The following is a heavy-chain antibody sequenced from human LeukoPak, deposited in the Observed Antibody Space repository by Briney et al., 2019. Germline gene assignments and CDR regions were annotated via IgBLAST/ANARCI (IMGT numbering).Heavy chain of an antibody. V-gene: IGHV3-9*01. J-gene: IGHJ4*02. CDR2: ISWNSGSI. D-gene: IGHD1-7*01. CDR3: AKMMAGTLDY. Sequence: PGGSLRLSCAASGFTFSSYSMNWVRQAPGKGLEWVSGISWNSGSIGYADSVKGRFTISRDNAKNSLYLQMNSLRAEDTALYYCAKMMAGTLDYWGQGTLVTVSS. CDR1: GFTFSSYS.